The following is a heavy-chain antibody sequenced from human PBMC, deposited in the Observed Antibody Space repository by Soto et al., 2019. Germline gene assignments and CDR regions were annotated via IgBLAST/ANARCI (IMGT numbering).Heavy chain of an antibody. CDR3: ARVGSYCSGGSCYSGHFDY. CDR1: GGSISSSSYY. Sequence: QLQLQESGPGLVKPSETLSLTCTVSGGSISSSSYYWGWIRQPPGKGLEWIGSIYYSGSTYCNPSLKSRVTISVDTSKNQCSLKLSSVTAADTAVYYCARVGSYCSGGSCYSGHFDYWGQGTLVTVSS. V-gene: IGHV4-39*01. CDR2: IYYSGST. D-gene: IGHD2-15*01. J-gene: IGHJ4*02.